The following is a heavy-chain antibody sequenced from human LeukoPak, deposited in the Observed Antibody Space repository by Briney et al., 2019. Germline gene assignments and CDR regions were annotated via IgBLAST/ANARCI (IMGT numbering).Heavy chain of an antibody. CDR1: GDSVSRNTAA. CDR2: TYYTSKWYH. CDR3: AREVGNVFGY. D-gene: IGHD3-22*01. Sequence: SQTLSLTCGISGDSVSRNTAAWNWIRQSPSRGLAWLGRTYYTSKWYHDYALSVKSRITINPDTSKNQVSLQLNSVSPEDTAVYYCAREVGNVFGYWGQGTLVTVSS. V-gene: IGHV6-1*01. J-gene: IGHJ4*02.